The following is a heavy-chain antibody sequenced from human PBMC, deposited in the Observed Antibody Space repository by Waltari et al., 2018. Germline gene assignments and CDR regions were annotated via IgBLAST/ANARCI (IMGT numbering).Heavy chain of an antibody. CDR3: ARDQWFAFDI. CDR1: GFPLSSYW. CDR2: IKKDGSEE. Sequence: EVQRVESGGGLVQPGGSRSISCAASGFPLSSYWMSWVRQAPGKGLEWVANIKKDGSEEYYVDSVRGRFTISRDNAKNSLYLQMNSLRPEDTAVYYCARDQWFAFDIWGQGTMVTVSS. J-gene: IGHJ3*02. D-gene: IGHD3-22*01. V-gene: IGHV3-7*01.